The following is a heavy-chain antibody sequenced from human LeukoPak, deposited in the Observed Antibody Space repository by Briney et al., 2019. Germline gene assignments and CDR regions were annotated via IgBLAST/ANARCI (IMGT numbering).Heavy chain of an antibody. D-gene: IGHD3-16*01. Sequence: SVKVSCKASGGTFSSYAISWVRQAPGQGLEWMGGIIPIFGTANYAQKFQGRVTITADESTSTAYMELSGLRSEDTAVYYCARDRLSGGVMPDDYWGQGTLVTVSS. CDR3: ARDRLSGGVMPDDY. V-gene: IGHV1-69*01. J-gene: IGHJ4*02. CDR1: GGTFSSYA. CDR2: IIPIFGTA.